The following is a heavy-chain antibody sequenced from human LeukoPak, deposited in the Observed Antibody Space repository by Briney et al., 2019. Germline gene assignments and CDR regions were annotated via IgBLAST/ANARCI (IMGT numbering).Heavy chain of an antibody. Sequence: SQTLSLTCTVAGGSISSYYWSWIRQPPGKGLEWVGYIYYTGTTNYNTSLKSRVTISVDTSKNQFSLKMSSVTAADTAVYYCASHYYDSSGYYSPTPFFDYWGQGTLVTVSS. CDR2: IYYTGTT. V-gene: IGHV4-59*12. CDR3: ASHYYDSSGYYSPTPFFDY. D-gene: IGHD3-22*01. CDR1: GGSISSYY. J-gene: IGHJ4*02.